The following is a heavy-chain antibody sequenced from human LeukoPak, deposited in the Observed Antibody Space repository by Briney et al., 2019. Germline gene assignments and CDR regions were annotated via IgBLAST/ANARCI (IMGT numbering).Heavy chain of an antibody. CDR1: GFTFRSHG. J-gene: IGHJ4*02. D-gene: IGHD1-26*01. CDR2: IWYDGSNK. V-gene: IGHV3-33*01. CDR3: AGDRATSYFDY. Sequence: GGSLRLSCAASGFTFRSHGMHWVRQAPGEGLEWVAFIWYDGSNKYYTGSVKGRFTISRDNSKNTLYLQMNSLRAEDTAVYYCAGDRATSYFDYWGQGALVTISS.